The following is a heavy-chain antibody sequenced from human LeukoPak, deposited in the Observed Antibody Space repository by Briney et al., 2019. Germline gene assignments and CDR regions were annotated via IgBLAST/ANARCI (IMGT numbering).Heavy chain of an antibody. Sequence: PGGSLRLSCAASGFTFSSYGMHWVRQAPGKGRGWVAVIWYDGSNKYYADSVKGRFTISRDNSKNTLYLQMNSLRAEETAVYYCARGGSGWPFDYWGQGTLVTVSS. CDR1: GFTFSSYG. D-gene: IGHD6-19*01. CDR2: IWYDGSNK. V-gene: IGHV3-33*01. J-gene: IGHJ4*02. CDR3: ARGGSGWPFDY.